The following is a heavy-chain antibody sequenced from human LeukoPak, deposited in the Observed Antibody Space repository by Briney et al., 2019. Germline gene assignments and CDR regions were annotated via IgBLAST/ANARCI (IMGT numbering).Heavy chain of an antibody. CDR3: AKVYQWELLLDAFDI. V-gene: IGHV3-30*04. CDR2: ISYDGSNK. J-gene: IGHJ3*02. CDR1: GFTFSSYA. Sequence: PGGSLRLSCAASGFTFSSYAMHWVRQAPGKGLEWVAVISYDGSNKYYADSVKGRFTISRDNSKNTLYLQMNSLRAEDTAVYYCAKVYQWELLLDAFDIWGQGSMVTVSS. D-gene: IGHD1-26*01.